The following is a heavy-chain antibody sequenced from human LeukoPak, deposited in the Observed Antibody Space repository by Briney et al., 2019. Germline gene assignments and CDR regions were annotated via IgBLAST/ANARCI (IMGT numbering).Heavy chain of an antibody. CDR3: AKGDYYDSSGPDY. CDR2: ISGSGGST. D-gene: IGHD3-22*01. Sequence: PGGSLRLSRAASGFTFSSYAMSWVRQAPGKGLEWVSAISGSGGSTYYADSVKGRFTISRDNSKNTLYLQMNSLRAEDTAVYYCAKGDYYDSSGPDYWGQGTLVTVSS. J-gene: IGHJ4*02. V-gene: IGHV3-23*01. CDR1: GFTFSSYA.